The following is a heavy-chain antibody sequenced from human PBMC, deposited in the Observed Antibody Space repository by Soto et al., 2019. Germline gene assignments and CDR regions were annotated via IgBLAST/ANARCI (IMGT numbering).Heavy chain of an antibody. J-gene: IGHJ4*02. Sequence: VQLVESGGGLVKPGGSLRLSCAASGFTFSSYSMNWVRQAPGKGLEWVSSISSSSSYIYYADSVKGRFTISRDNAKNSLYLQMNSLRAEDTAVYYCAREKPYDSSGYTFDYWGQGTLVTVSS. CDR3: AREKPYDSSGYTFDY. CDR1: GFTFSSYS. D-gene: IGHD3-22*01. CDR2: ISSSSSYI. V-gene: IGHV3-21*01.